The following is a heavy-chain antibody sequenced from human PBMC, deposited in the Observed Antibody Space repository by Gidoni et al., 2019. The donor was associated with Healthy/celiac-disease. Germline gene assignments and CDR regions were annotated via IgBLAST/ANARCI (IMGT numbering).Heavy chain of an antibody. CDR1: GGSISSYY. CDR2: IYYSGST. CDR3: ARGGVSSWFGAGFDP. V-gene: IGHV4-59*01. Sequence: QVQLQESGPGLVTPSETLSLTCTVSGGSISSYYWSWIRQPPGKGLEWIGYIYYSGSTNYNPSLKSRVTISVDTAKNQFSLKLSSVTAADTDVYYCARGGVSSWFGAGFDPWGQGTLVTVSS. J-gene: IGHJ5*02. D-gene: IGHD3-10*01.